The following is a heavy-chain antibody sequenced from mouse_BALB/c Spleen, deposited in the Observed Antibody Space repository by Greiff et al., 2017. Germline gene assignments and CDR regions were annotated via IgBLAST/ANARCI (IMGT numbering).Heavy chain of an antibody. CDR1: GYSITSGYY. CDR3: ARVTTVVRDWYFDV. D-gene: IGHD1-1*01. J-gene: IGHJ1*01. CDR2: ISYDGSN. V-gene: IGHV3-6*02. Sequence: EVKLLQSGPGLVKPSQSLSLTCSVTGYSITSGYYWNWIRQFPGNKLAWMGYISYDGSNNYNPSLKNRISITRDTSKNQFFLKLNSVTTEDTATYYCARVTTVVRDWYFDVWGAGTTVTVSA.